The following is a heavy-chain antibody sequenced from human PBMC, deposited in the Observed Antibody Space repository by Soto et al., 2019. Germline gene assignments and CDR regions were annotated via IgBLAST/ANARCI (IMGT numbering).Heavy chain of an antibody. Sequence: SQTLSLTCTVSGDSISSNNNYWSWIRQPPGEGLEWIGFISYSGTTSYSPSLKSRVAISLDTSKNQFSLSLSSVTAADTAVYYCARGRGYSYGLDPWGQGNLVTVS. V-gene: IGHV4-30-4*08. CDR1: GDSISSNNNY. D-gene: IGHD5-18*01. J-gene: IGHJ5*02. CDR2: ISYSGTT. CDR3: ARGRGYSYGLDP.